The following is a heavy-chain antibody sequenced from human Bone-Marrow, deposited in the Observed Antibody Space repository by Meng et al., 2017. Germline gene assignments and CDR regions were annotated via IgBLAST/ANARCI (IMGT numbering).Heavy chain of an antibody. J-gene: IGHJ4*02. CDR2: ISGSGGST. V-gene: IGHV3-23*01. CDR3: AKDSGIAAAGNGVDY. Sequence: GGSLRLSCAASGFTFSSYAMHWVRQAPGKGLEWVSAISGSGGSTYYADSVKGRFTISRDNSKNTLYLQMNSLRAEDTAVYYCAKDSGIAAAGNGVDYWGQGTLVTVSS. CDR1: GFTFSSYA. D-gene: IGHD6-13*01.